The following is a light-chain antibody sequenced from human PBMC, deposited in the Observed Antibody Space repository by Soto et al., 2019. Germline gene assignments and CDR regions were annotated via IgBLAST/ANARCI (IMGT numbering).Light chain of an antibody. CDR1: QSVLYSSNNKNY. V-gene: IGKV4-1*01. J-gene: IGKJ1*01. Sequence: DIVMTQSPDSLAVSLGERATINCKSSQSVLYSSNNKNYLAWYQQKPGQPPKLLIYWASTRESGVPDRFSGSESGTDFTLTISSLQAEDVAVYYCQKYYRSPWTFGQGTKVEIK. CDR3: QKYYRSPWT. CDR2: WAS.